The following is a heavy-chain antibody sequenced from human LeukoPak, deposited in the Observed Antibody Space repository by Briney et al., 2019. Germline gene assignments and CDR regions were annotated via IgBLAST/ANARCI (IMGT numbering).Heavy chain of an antibody. CDR1: DGYITRSRYD. D-gene: IGHD2-21*02. V-gene: IGHV4-39*01. CDR3: ARLRVTTGFDY. J-gene: IGHJ4*02. CDR2: IYYTGIP. Sequence: SETLSLTCTVSDGYITRSRYDWGWIRQTPGEGLDWIGSIYYTGIPYYNPSLQGRVTMSVDTSKHQFPLRLNSVTVADTAVYYCARLRVTTGFDYWDQGIPVTVSS.